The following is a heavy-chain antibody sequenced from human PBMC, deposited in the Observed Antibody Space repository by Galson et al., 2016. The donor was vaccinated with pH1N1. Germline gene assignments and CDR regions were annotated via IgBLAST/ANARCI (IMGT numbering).Heavy chain of an antibody. V-gene: IGHV4-34*01. CDR2: VNPSGST. CDR1: GGSFSDYY. J-gene: IGHJ4*02. D-gene: IGHD3-10*01. Sequence: LSLTCTVYGGSFSDYYWSWIRQPPGKGLEWIGEVNPSGSTIYNPSLNSRVIISADTSRNQFSLRLSSVTAADTAVYFCARDRVALTGIFDYWGQGALVTVSS. CDR3: ARDRVALTGIFDY.